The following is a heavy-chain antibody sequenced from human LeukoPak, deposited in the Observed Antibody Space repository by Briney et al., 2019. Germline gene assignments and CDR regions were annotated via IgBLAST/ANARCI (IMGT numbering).Heavy chain of an antibody. CDR2: IRYDGSNK. CDR3: ARGPAANSGNYYAGDY. D-gene: IGHD1-26*01. Sequence: GGSLRLSCAASGFTFISYGMHWVRQAPGKGLEWVTFIRYDGSNKYYADSVKGRFTISRDNSKNTLYLQMNSLKSEDSAAYYCARGPAANSGNYYAGDYWGQGTLVTASS. V-gene: IGHV3-30*02. J-gene: IGHJ4*02. CDR1: GFTFISYG.